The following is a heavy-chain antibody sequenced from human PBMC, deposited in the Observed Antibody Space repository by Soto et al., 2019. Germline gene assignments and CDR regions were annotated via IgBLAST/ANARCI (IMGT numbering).Heavy chain of an antibody. CDR3: ARDPPYGSGTSQNYGMDV. CDR1: GFTFNTYW. CDR2: IKQDGSET. D-gene: IGHD3-10*01. V-gene: IGHV3-7*04. J-gene: IGHJ6*02. Sequence: EVQLVESGGGLVQPGGSLRLSCAASGFTFNTYWMTWVRQAPGKGLEWVANIKQDGSETYYVDSVKGRFTISRDNAKNSLCLQMNSVRAEDTAVYYCARDPPYGSGTSQNYGMDVWGQGTTVTVSS.